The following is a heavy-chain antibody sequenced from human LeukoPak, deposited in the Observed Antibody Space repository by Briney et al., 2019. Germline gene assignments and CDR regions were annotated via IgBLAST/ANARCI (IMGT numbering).Heavy chain of an antibody. D-gene: IGHD3-9*01. CDR2: ISGSGGST. Sequence: GGSLRLSCAVSGFTLSSSAMSWVRQAPGKGLEWVSAISGSGGSTYYADSVKGRFTISRDNSNNTLYLQMNSLRAEDTAVYYCAKDPGRYFDWLFPTDEYFQHWGQGTLVTVSS. V-gene: IGHV3-23*01. CDR1: GFTLSSSA. J-gene: IGHJ1*01. CDR3: AKDPGRYFDWLFPTDEYFQH.